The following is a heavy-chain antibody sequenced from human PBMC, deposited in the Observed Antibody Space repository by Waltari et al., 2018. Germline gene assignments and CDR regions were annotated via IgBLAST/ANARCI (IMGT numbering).Heavy chain of an antibody. V-gene: IGHV4-38-2*01. D-gene: IGHD3-3*01. J-gene: IGHJ3*02. CDR3: ARVGGGPYYDFWSGSYPPAFDI. Sequence: QVQLQESGPGLVKPSETLSLTCAVSGYSISSGDYWGWIRQPPGKGREWIGSIYHGGVPSYHPSLQRRFTISVDPSTNPFSLTLSSVPAADTAVYYCARVGGGPYYDFWSGSYPPAFDIWGQGTMVTVSS. CDR2: IYHGGVP. CDR1: GYSISSGDY.